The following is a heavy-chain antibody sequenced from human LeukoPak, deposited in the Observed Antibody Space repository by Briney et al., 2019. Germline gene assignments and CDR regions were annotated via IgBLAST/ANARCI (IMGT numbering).Heavy chain of an antibody. D-gene: IGHD3-22*01. CDR1: GYTFTSYD. CDR2: MNPNSGNT. CDR3: ARVSVWLVYYYYMDV. V-gene: IGHV1-8*03. J-gene: IGHJ6*03. Sequence: ASLKVSCKASGYTFTSYDINWVRQAPGQGLEWMGWMNPNSGNTGYAQKFQGRVTITRNTSISTDYMELSSLRSEDTAVYYCARVSVWLVYYYYMDVWGKGTTVTVSS.